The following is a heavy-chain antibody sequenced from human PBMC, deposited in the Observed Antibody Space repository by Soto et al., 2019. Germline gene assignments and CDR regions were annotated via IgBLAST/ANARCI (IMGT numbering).Heavy chain of an antibody. Sequence: GGSLRLSCAASGFTFSNAWMNWVRQAPGKGQEWVGRIKSKTDGGTTDYAAPVKGRFTISRDDSKNTLYLQMNSLKTEDTAVYYCTGSVAGTIFDYYYGMDVWGQGTTDTVSS. J-gene: IGHJ6*02. CDR3: TGSVAGTIFDYYYGMDV. D-gene: IGHD6-19*01. CDR2: IKSKTDGGTT. V-gene: IGHV3-15*07. CDR1: GFTFSNAW.